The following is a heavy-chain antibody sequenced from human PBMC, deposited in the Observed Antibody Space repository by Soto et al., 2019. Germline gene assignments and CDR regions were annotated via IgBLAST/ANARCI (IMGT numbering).Heavy chain of an antibody. V-gene: IGHV1-18*01. CDR3: AREGYYSGSESYSPPRYYGMDV. J-gene: IGHJ6*02. CDR1: GYIFHNYG. CDR2: ISDYNGNT. D-gene: IGHD3-10*01. Sequence: QVQLVQSGAEVKKPGASVKVSCKTSGYIFHNYGISWVRQAPGQGLEWMGWISDYNGNTKYAQKFQGRVTMATDQATRTAYMELRSLRSDDTAVYYCAREGYYSGSESYSPPRYYGMDVWGQGTTVTVSS.